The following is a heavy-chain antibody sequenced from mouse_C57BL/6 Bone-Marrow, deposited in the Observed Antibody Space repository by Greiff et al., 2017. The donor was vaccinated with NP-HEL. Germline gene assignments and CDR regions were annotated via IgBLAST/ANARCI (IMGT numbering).Heavy chain of an antibody. D-gene: IGHD2-5*01. CDR3: ARQGSNYGHFDV. CDR2: ISSGGSYT. Sequence: EVKVVESGGDLVKPGGSLKLSCAASGFTFSSYGMSWVRQTPDKRLEWVATISSGGSYTYYPDSVKGRFTISRDNAKNTLYLQMSSLKSEDTAMYYCARQGSNYGHFDVWGTGTTVTVSS. J-gene: IGHJ1*03. CDR1: GFTFSSYG. V-gene: IGHV5-6*01.